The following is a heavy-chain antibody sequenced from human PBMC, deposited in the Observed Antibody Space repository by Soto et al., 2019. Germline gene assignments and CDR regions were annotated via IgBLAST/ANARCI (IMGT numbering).Heavy chain of an antibody. CDR1: GGSISSYY. Sequence: SETLSLTCTVSGGSISSYYWSWIRQPQGKGLEWIGYIYYRGSTNYNPSLKSRVTISVDTSKNQFSLKLSSVTAADTAMYYCARFNWYFDLWGRGTLVTVSS. CDR3: ARFNWYFDL. J-gene: IGHJ2*01. CDR2: IYYRGST. V-gene: IGHV4-59*01.